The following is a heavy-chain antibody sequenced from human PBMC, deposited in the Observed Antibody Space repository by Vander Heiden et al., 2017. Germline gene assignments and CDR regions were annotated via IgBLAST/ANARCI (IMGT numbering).Heavy chain of an antibody. Sequence: EVQLVQSGAEVKKPGESLKISCKGSGYSFTSYWTRCVRPMPGKGLEWLGIIYPGDFDTGYSPSFQGQVTISADKSISTAYLQWSSLKASDTAMYYCARRGALNYYDSSGDDYWGQGTLVTVSS. V-gene: IGHV5-51*01. CDR3: ARRGALNYYDSSGDDY. CDR1: GYSFTSYW. CDR2: IYPGDFDT. J-gene: IGHJ4*02. D-gene: IGHD3-22*01.